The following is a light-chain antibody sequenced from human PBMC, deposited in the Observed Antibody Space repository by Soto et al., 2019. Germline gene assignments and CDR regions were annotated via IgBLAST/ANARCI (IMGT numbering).Light chain of an antibody. CDR2: DND. J-gene: IGLJ2*01. CDR1: SSNIGEGYH. V-gene: IGLV1-40*01. Sequence: QSVLTQPPSVSGAPGQRATIPCTGSSSNIGEGYHIHWYQHLPGTAPKLLMYDNDNRPSGVPDRFSGSRSGTSASLAITDLQTEDEADYYCQSYDSRLRGVVFGGGTKLTVL. CDR3: QSYDSRLRGVV.